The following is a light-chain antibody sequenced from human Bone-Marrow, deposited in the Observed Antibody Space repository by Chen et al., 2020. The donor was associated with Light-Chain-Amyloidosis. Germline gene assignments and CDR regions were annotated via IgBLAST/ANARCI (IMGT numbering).Light chain of an antibody. J-gene: IGLJ3*02. Sequence: FMLTQPRAVSESPGKTVTISCTRSSGSIAGNYVQWFQQRPGRSPTTVIFADNLRPPGVPDRFSGSIDTSSTSASLSISGLKPEDEADYYCQSYDTSVRVFGGGTRLPVL. V-gene: IGLV6-57*01. CDR1: SGSIAGNY. CDR3: QSYDTSVRV. CDR2: ADN.